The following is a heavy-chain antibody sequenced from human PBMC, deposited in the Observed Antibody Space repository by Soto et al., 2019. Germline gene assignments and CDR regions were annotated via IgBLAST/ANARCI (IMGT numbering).Heavy chain of an antibody. D-gene: IGHD6-19*01. CDR1: GGSISSYY. J-gene: IGHJ4*01. Sequence: SETLSLTCTVSGGSISSYYWSWIRQPPGKGLEWIGYIYYSGSTNYNPSLKSRVTIAVDTSKNQFSLKLSSLTAADTAVYYCARHGIDTAVADFWGHGTLGTVS. V-gene: IGHV4-59*08. CDR3: ARHGIDTAVADF. CDR2: IYYSGST.